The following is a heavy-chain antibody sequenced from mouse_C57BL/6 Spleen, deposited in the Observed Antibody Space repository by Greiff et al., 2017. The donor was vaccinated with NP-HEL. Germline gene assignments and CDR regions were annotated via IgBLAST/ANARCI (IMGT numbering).Heavy chain of an antibody. V-gene: IGHV1-55*01. D-gene: IGHD1-1*01. CDR1: GYTFTSYW. CDR2: IYPGSGST. J-gene: IGHJ2*01. CDR3: ARNYGSRTRDYFDY. Sequence: VQLQQPGAELVKPGASVKMSCKASGYTFTSYWITWVKQRPGQGLEWNGDIYPGSGSTNYNEKFKSKATLTVDTASSTAYMQLSSLTSEDSAVYYCARNYGSRTRDYFDYWGQGTTLTVSS.